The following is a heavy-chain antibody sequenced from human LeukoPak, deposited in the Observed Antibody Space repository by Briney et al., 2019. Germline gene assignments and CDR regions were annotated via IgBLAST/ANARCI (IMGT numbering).Heavy chain of an antibody. J-gene: IGHJ4*02. CDR1: GYTFTSYG. CDR3: AWSIAAAGPFDY. CDR2: ISAYNGNT. D-gene: IGHD6-13*01. V-gene: IGHV1-18*01. Sequence: ASVKVSCEASGYTFTSYGISWVRQAPGQGLEWMGWISAYNGNTNYAQKLQGRVTMTTDTSTSTAYMELRSLRSDDTAVYYCAWSIAAAGPFDYWGQGTLVTVSS.